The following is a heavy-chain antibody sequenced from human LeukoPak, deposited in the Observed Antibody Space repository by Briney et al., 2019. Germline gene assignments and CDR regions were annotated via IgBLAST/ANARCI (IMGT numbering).Heavy chain of an antibody. CDR3: ARGPPVLLWFGYYFDY. V-gene: IGHV4-61*02. CDR1: GGSISSGSYY. Sequence: SETLSLTCTVSGGSISSGSYYWSWIRQPAGKGLEWIGRIYTSGSTNYNPSLKSRVTISVDTSKNQFSLKLSSVTAADTAVYYCARGPPVLLWFGYYFDYWGQGTLVTVSS. J-gene: IGHJ4*02. CDR2: IYTSGST. D-gene: IGHD3-10*01.